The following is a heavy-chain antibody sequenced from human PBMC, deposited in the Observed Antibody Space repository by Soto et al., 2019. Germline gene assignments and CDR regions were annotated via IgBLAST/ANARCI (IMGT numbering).Heavy chain of an antibody. D-gene: IGHD5-12*01. CDR1: GGSISSSNW. CDR2: IYHSGST. Sequence: PSETLSLTCAVSGGSISSSNWWSWVRQPPGKGLEWIGEIYHSGSTYYNPSLKSRVTISVDTSKNQFSLKLSSVTAADTAVYYCARGRDGYNYVLDYWGQGTLVTVSS. J-gene: IGHJ4*02. CDR3: ARGRDGYNYVLDY. V-gene: IGHV4-4*02.